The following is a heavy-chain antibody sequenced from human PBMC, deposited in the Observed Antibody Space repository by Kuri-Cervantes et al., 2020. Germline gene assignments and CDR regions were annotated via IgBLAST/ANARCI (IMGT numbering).Heavy chain of an antibody. CDR1: GYTLTGYY. Sequence: SVKVSCKASGYTLTGYYMHWVRQAPGQGLEWMGGIIPIFGTANYAQKFQGRVTITADESTSTAYMELSSLRSEDTAVYYCARDRGLLLLWFGESGNYYGMDVWGQGTTVTVSS. CDR3: ARDRGLLLLWFGESGNYYGMDV. CDR2: IIPIFGTA. J-gene: IGHJ6*02. V-gene: IGHV1-69*13. D-gene: IGHD3-10*01.